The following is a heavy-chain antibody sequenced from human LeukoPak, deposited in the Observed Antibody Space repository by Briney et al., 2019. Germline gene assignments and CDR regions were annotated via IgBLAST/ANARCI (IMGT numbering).Heavy chain of an antibody. Sequence: ASVKVSCKASGYTFTSYGISWVRRAPGQGLEWMGWISFYNGNTNYAQKLQGRVTMTTDTSTSTAYMELRSLRSDDTAVYYCARDLYYYGSGSYFGGYWGQGTQVTVSS. CDR3: ARDLYYYGSGSYFGGY. D-gene: IGHD3-10*01. CDR2: ISFYNGNT. V-gene: IGHV1-18*01. CDR1: GYTFTSYG. J-gene: IGHJ4*02.